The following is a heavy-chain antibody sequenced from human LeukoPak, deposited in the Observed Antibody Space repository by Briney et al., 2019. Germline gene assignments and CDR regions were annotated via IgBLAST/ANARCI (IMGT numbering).Heavy chain of an antibody. Sequence: PSQTLSLTCTVSGGSITRGGYYWSWIRLHPGKGLEWIAYIFHSGISYITPSLRGRATLSVDTSKNQFSLNLNSVTAADTAVYFCARGATVTNRNFDYWGQGTLVTVSS. CDR3: ARGATVTNRNFDY. D-gene: IGHD4-17*01. J-gene: IGHJ4*02. V-gene: IGHV4-31*03. CDR1: GGSITRGGYY. CDR2: IFHSGIS.